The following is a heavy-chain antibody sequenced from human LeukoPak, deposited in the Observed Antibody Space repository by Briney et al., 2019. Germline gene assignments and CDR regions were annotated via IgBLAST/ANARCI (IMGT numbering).Heavy chain of an antibody. Sequence: GGSLRLSCAASGFIFSDYYMTWIRQSPGKGPEWVAFVGDSGSTIYYTDSVEGRFTISRDNAKNSLYLQMNSLRAEDTAVYYCARDAPIRDYGFDPWGQGTLVTVSS. D-gene: IGHD4/OR15-4a*01. CDR2: VGDSGSTI. V-gene: IGHV3-11*04. CDR1: GFIFSDYY. J-gene: IGHJ5*02. CDR3: ARDAPIRDYGFDP.